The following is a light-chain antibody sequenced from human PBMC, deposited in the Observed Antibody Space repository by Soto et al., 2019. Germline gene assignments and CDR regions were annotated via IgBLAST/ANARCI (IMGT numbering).Light chain of an antibody. J-gene: IGKJ1*01. V-gene: IGKV3-20*01. CDR1: QSVSSSY. CDR3: QEYGSSRT. Sequence: EIVLTQSPVTLSLSPGERATLSCRASQSVSSSYLAWYQQKPGQAPRLLIYATSSGATGIPDRFSGSGSGTDFTLTISRLEPEDFAVYYCQEYGSSRTFGQGTKVEIK. CDR2: ATS.